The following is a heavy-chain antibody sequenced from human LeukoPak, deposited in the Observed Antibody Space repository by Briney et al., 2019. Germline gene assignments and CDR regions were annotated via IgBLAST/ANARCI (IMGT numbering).Heavy chain of an antibody. Sequence: GGSLRLSCAASGFTFSSYWMHWVRQAPGKGLLWGSRINGDGGSTNYADSVRGRFTISTDNAKNTLCLQMNSLRAEDTPVYYCARPSFDSSGYYYPHWFDPWGQGTLVTVSS. CDR1: GFTFSSYW. V-gene: IGHV3-74*01. CDR2: INGDGGST. J-gene: IGHJ5*02. CDR3: ARPSFDSSGYYYPHWFDP. D-gene: IGHD3-22*01.